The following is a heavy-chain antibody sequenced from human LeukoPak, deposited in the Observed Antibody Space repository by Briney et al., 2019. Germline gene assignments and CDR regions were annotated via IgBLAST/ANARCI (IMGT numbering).Heavy chain of an antibody. V-gene: IGHV4-59*01. D-gene: IGHD6-19*01. CDR2: IYYSGST. J-gene: IGHJ4*02. CDR3: ARVASSGWDYYFDY. Sequence: PSETLSVTCTVSGGSISSYYWSWIRQPPGKGLEWIGYIYYSGSTNYNPSLKSRVTISVDTSKNQFSLKLSSVTAADTAVYYCARVASSGWDYYFDYWSQGTLVTVSS. CDR1: GGSISSYY.